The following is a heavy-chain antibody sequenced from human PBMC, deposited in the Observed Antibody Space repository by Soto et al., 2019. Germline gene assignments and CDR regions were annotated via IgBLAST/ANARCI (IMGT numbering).Heavy chain of an antibody. V-gene: IGHV1-69*12. D-gene: IGHD6-6*01. J-gene: IGHJ4*02. CDR3: ARVGSWRQLDRFDY. CDR1: GGTFSSYA. CDR2: IIPIFGTA. Sequence: QVQLVQSGAEVKKPGSSVKVSCKASGGTFSSYAISWVRQAPGQGLEWMGGIIPIFGTANYAQKFQGRVTXXAXEXTSTAYMELSSLRSEDTAVYYCARVGSWRQLDRFDYWGQGTLVTVSS.